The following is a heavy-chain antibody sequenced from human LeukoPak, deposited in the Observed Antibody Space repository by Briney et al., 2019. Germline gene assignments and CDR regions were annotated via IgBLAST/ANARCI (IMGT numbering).Heavy chain of an antibody. J-gene: IGHJ6*03. CDR1: GFTFSISA. Sequence: GGSLRLSCAASGFTFSISAMSWVRQAPGKGLEWVSGIRDSGGSTFYADSVKGRFTISRDNSKNILYLQMNSLRAEDTAVYYCARDPYSGSYGPHYYYYMDVWGKGTTVTISS. CDR3: ARDPYSGSYGPHYYYYMDV. CDR2: IRDSGGST. D-gene: IGHD1-26*01. V-gene: IGHV3-23*01.